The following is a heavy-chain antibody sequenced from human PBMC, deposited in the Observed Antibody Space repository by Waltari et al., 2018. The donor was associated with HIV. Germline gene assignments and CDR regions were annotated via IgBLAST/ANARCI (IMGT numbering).Heavy chain of an antibody. CDR3: ARDLRYNWNAYLDY. V-gene: IGHV4-31*03. CDR1: GGSISSGRYY. Sequence: QVQLQESGPGLVKPSQTLSLTCTVPGGSISSGRYYWSWIRQHPGKGLEWIGYIYYSGSTYYNPSLKSRVTISVDTSKNQFSLKLSSVTAADTAVYYCARDLRYNWNAYLDYWGQGTLVTVSS. CDR2: IYYSGST. J-gene: IGHJ4*02. D-gene: IGHD1-1*01.